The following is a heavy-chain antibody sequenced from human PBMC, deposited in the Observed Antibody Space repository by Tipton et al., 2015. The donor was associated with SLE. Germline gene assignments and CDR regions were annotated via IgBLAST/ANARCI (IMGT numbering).Heavy chain of an antibody. V-gene: IGHV3-53*05. CDR1: GFTVSSNY. J-gene: IGHJ3*02. D-gene: IGHD4-17*01. CDR2: IYSGGST. Sequence: SLRLSCAASGFTVSSNYMSWVRQAPGKGLEWVSVIYSGGSTYYADSVKGRFTISRDNSKNTLYLQMNSLRAEDTAVYYCARDRGLDCGDSVGPPCAFDIWGQGTMVTVSS. CDR3: ARDRGLDCGDSVGPPCAFDI.